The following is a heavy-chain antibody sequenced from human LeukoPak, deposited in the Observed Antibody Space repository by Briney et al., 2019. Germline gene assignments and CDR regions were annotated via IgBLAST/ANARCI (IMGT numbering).Heavy chain of an antibody. V-gene: IGHV4-34*01. CDR2: INHSGST. CDR1: GASFSGYY. Sequence: PSETLSLTCAVYGASFSGYYWSWIRQPPGKGLEWIGEINHSGSTNYNPSLKSRVTISVDTSKNQFSLKLSSVTAADTAVYYCASKCSGGSCYVTNWFDPWGQGTLVTVSS. D-gene: IGHD2-15*01. J-gene: IGHJ5*02. CDR3: ASKCSGGSCYVTNWFDP.